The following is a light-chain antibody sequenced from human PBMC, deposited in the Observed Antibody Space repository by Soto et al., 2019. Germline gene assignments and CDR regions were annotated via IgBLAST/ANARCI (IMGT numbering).Light chain of an antibody. CDR1: QSVSSN. J-gene: IGKJ1*01. V-gene: IGKV3-15*01. Sequence: EIVMTQSPATLSVSPGERATLSCRASQSVSSNLAWYQQKPGQAPRLLIYAASTRATGFPARFSGSGSGTDFTLTISSLQPDDFATYYCQHYNSYPWTFGQGTKVDIK. CDR2: AAS. CDR3: QHYNSYPWT.